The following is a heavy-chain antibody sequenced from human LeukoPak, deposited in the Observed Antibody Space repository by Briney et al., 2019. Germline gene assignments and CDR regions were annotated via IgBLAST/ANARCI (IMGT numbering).Heavy chain of an antibody. CDR2: ISRTGGGT. J-gene: IGHJ4*02. D-gene: IGHD5-12*01. Sequence: PGGSLRLSCGASGFTFSSYAMSWVRQAPGKGLEWVSSISRTGGGTFYADSVKGRFTISRDKSKNTVYLQMNSLRAEDTAVYYCAKLRSGFGYAGGDYWGQGTLVTVSS. CDR3: AKLRSGFGYAGGDY. V-gene: IGHV3-23*01. CDR1: GFTFSSYA.